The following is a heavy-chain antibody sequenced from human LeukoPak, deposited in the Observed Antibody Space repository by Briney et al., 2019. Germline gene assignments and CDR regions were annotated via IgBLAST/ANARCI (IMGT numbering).Heavy chain of an antibody. V-gene: IGHV4-59*01. CDR3: ARSTYYYDSSGILFDY. Sequence: SETLSLTCTVSGGSISSYYWSWIRQPPGKGLEWIGYIYYSGSTNYNPSLKSRVTISVDTPKNRFSLKLSSVTAADTAVYYCARSTYYYDSSGILFDYWGQGTLVTVSS. CDR1: GGSISSYY. CDR2: IYYSGST. D-gene: IGHD3-22*01. J-gene: IGHJ4*02.